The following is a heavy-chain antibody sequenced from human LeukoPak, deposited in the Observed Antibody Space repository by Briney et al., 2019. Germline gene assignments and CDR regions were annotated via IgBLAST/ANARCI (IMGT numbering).Heavy chain of an antibody. CDR3: ARGESSGWYGDFDY. CDR2: ISSTSSYT. V-gene: IGHV3-21*01. Sequence: GGSLRLSCAASGFTFSSYSMSWVRQAPGKGLEWVSSISSTSSYTFFAASVKGRFTISRDNGKKSLYLQMNSLRAEDTAVYYCARGESSGWYGDFDYWGQGTLVTVSS. J-gene: IGHJ4*02. CDR1: GFTFSSYS. D-gene: IGHD6-19*01.